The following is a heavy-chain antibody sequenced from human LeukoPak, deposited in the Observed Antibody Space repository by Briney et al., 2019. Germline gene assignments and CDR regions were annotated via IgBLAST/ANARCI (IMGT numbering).Heavy chain of an antibody. CDR3: ASKYYDILTGYYRLDY. D-gene: IGHD3-9*01. Sequence: SETLSLTCTVSGGSISSYYWSWIRQPPGKGLEWIGYIYYSGSTNYNPSLKSRVTISVDTSKNQFSLKLSSVTAADTAVYYCASKYYDILTGYYRLDYWGQGTLVTVSS. J-gene: IGHJ4*02. V-gene: IGHV4-59*01. CDR1: GGSISSYY. CDR2: IYYSGST.